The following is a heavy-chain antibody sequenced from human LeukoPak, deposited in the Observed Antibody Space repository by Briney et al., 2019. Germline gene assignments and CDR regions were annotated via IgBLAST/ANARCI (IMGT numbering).Heavy chain of an antibody. Sequence: SGGSLRLSCAASGFTFSSYSMNWVHQAPGKGLEWVSSISSSSYIYYADSVKGRFTISRDNAKNSLYLQMNSLRAEDTAVYYCARDLGYDSSGYYRVYFDYWGQGTLVTVSS. J-gene: IGHJ4*02. CDR2: ISSSSYI. CDR1: GFTFSSYS. D-gene: IGHD3-22*01. CDR3: ARDLGYDSSGYYRVYFDY. V-gene: IGHV3-21*01.